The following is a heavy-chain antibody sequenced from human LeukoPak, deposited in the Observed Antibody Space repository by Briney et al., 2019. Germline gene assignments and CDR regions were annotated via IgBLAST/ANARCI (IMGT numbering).Heavy chain of an antibody. CDR2: IYDSGST. V-gene: IGHV4-30-4*08. Sequence: PSQTLSLTCSVSGGSISSGVYYWSWIRQHPGKGLEWIGYIYDSGSTNYNPSLKSRVTISVDTSKNQFSLKLSSVTAADTAVYYCARRIYCSGTSCLDYWGQGTLVTVSS. J-gene: IGHJ4*02. CDR1: GGSISSGVYY. CDR3: ARRIYCSGTSCLDY. D-gene: IGHD2-2*01.